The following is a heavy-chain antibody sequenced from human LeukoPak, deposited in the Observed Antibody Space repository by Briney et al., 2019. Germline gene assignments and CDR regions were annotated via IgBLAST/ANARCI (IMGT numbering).Heavy chain of an antibody. Sequence: GGSLRLSCAASGFTFSSYSMNWVRQAPGKGLEWVSSISSSSSYIYYADSVKGRFTISRDNAKNSLYLQMNSLRAEDTAVYYCARVNDVLLWFGVSSSFDYWGQGTLVTVSS. J-gene: IGHJ4*02. V-gene: IGHV3-21*01. CDR2: ISSSSSYI. CDR3: ARVNDVLLWFGVSSSFDY. D-gene: IGHD3-10*01. CDR1: GFTFSSYS.